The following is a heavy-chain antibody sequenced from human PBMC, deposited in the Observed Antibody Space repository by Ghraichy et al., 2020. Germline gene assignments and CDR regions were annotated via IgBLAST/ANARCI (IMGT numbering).Heavy chain of an antibody. Sequence: ASVKVSCKASGYTFTSYYMHWVRQAPGQGLEWMGIINPSGGSTSYAQKFQGRVTMTRDTSTSTVYMELSSLRSEDTAVYYCARDRERDFWSGYYPSPYYYYYGMDVWGQGTTVTVSS. J-gene: IGHJ6*02. D-gene: IGHD3-3*01. V-gene: IGHV1-46*01. CDR2: INPSGGST. CDR1: GYTFTSYY. CDR3: ARDRERDFWSGYYPSPYYYYYGMDV.